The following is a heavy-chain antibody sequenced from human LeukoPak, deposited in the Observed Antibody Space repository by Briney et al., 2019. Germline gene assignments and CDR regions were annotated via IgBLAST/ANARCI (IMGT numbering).Heavy chain of an antibody. Sequence: SETLSLTCTVSGGSISSYYWSWIRQPPGKGLEGSGYIYYSRSTNYNPSLKSRVTISVDTSKNQFSLKLRSVTAADTAVYYCARDSRRGSSWYQNWFDPWGQGTLVTVSS. V-gene: IGHV4-59*01. CDR3: ARDSRRGSSWYQNWFDP. D-gene: IGHD6-13*01. CDR2: IYYSRST. J-gene: IGHJ5*02. CDR1: GGSISSYY.